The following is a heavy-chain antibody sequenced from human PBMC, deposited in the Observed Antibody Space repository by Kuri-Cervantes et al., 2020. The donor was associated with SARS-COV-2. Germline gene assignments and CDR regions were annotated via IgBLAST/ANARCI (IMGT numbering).Heavy chain of an antibody. D-gene: IGHD3-22*01. CDR3: AAYTWTMMGPWKGGDAFDI. V-gene: IGHV1-18*01. CDR1: GYTFTSYG. CDR2: ISAYNGKT. J-gene: IGHJ3*02. Sequence: ASVKVSCKASGYTFTSYGISWVRQAPGQGLEWMGWISAYNGKTNYAQKLQGRVTMTTDTSTSTAYMELRSLRSDDTAVYYCAAYTWTMMGPWKGGDAFDIWGQGTMVTVSS.